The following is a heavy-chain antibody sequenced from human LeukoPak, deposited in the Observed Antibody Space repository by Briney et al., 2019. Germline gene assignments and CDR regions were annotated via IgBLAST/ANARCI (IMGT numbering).Heavy chain of an antibody. D-gene: IGHD3-22*01. CDR2: IYYSGST. V-gene: IGHV4-59*06. Sequence: PSETLSLTCTVSGGSISRYYWSWIRQPPGKGLEWIGYIYYSGSTYYNPSLKSRVTISVDTSKNQFSLVLSSVTAADTAVYYCARDLFEHYDSSVNYYYGMDVWGQGTTVTVSS. CDR1: GGSISRYY. CDR3: ARDLFEHYDSSVNYYYGMDV. J-gene: IGHJ6*02.